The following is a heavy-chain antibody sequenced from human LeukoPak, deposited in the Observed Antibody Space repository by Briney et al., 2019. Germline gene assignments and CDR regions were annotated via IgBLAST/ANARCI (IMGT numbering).Heavy chain of an antibody. Sequence: PGGSLRLSCAASGFTFDDYAMHWVRQAPGKGLEWVSGISWNSGSIGYADSVKGQFTISRDNAKNSLYLQMNSLRAEDTALYYCAKAVDSSSPFDYWGQGTLVTVSS. V-gene: IGHV3-9*01. D-gene: IGHD6-13*01. J-gene: IGHJ4*02. CDR3: AKAVDSSSPFDY. CDR2: ISWNSGSI. CDR1: GFTFDDYA.